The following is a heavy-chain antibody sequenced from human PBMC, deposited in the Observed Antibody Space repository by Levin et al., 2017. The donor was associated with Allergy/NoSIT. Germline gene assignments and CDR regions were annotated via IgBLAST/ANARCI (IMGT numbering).Heavy chain of an antibody. D-gene: IGHD3-10*01. CDR2: VAYDGTNQ. Sequence: LSLTCAASGFSFSLYGMHWVRQAPGKGLEWVAVVAYDGTNQYYADSVEGRFTISRDDSKNTLYLQMNTLRTEDTAVYYCAKGGASGSGSVYKWFDPWGQGTLVTVSS. CDR1: GFSFSLYG. CDR3: AKGGASGSGSVYKWFDP. V-gene: IGHV3-30*18. J-gene: IGHJ5*02.